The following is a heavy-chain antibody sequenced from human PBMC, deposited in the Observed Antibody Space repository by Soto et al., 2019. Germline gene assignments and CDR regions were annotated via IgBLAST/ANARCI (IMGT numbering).Heavy chain of an antibody. CDR1: GVSITPYY. J-gene: IGHJ4*02. Sequence: QVQLQESGPGLVKPSETLSLTCTVSGVSITPYYWTWVRHPPGKGLEWIGYAYHTGNTYYNPSLKSRVPISLDTSKNQVSLRLKSVTAADTAVYYCAREQYNWKVWGQGTLVTVSS. V-gene: IGHV4-59*01. CDR3: AREQYNWKV. CDR2: AYHTGNT. D-gene: IGHD1-20*01.